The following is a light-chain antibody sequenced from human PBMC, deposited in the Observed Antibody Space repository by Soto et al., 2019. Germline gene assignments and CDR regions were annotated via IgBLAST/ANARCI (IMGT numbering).Light chain of an antibody. CDR3: QQYGSSPGT. CDR1: QSVSSSS. CDR2: GAS. J-gene: IGKJ1*01. V-gene: IGKV3-20*01. Sequence: EIVLTQSPGTLSWSPGERATLSCRASQSVSSSSLAWYQQKPGQAPRLLIYGASSRATGIPDRFSGSGSGTEFTLTISRLEPADFAVYYCQQYGSSPGTFGQGTKVEIK.